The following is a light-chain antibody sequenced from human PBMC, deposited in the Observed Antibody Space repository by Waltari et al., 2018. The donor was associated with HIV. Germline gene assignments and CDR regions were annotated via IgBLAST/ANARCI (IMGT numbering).Light chain of an antibody. Sequence: EIVFTQSPGRLSLSLGERATLPCRARQSVSSNYLAWYHHKPGQAPGLLIYGACCSATGIPDRFSGSVSGTDFTVTISRLEPADFAVYYCQRCGSSTRALTFDGGTKVKIK. CDR2: GAC. CDR1: QSVSSNY. J-gene: IGKJ4*02. V-gene: IGKV3-20*01. CDR3: QRCGSSTRALT.